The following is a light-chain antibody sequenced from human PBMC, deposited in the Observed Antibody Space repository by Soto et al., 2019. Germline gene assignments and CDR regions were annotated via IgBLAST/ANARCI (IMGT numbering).Light chain of an antibody. CDR3: LLSYSGTNWV. V-gene: IGLV7-46*01. J-gene: IGLJ3*02. CDR2: DTA. Sequence: QAVVTQEPSLTVSPGGTVTLTCGSSSGAVTRGHFPYWFQQKPGQAPMTLIYDTASKHSWTPARFSGSLLGGKAAQTLAGAQTDDEADYYCLLSYSGTNWVFGGGTQLTVL. CDR1: SGAVTRGHF.